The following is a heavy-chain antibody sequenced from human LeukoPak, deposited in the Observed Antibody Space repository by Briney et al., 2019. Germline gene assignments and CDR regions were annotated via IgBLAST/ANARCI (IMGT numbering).Heavy chain of an antibody. CDR2: ISSGSSYI. J-gene: IGHJ4*02. V-gene: IGHV3-21*01. Sequence: PGGSLRLXCAASGFTFSSYSMYWVRQAPGKGLEWVSSISSGSSYIYYADSVKGRFTISRDNAKNSLYLQMNSLRAEDTAVYYCARGISFHYFDYWGQGTLVTVSS. CDR1: GFTFSSYS. D-gene: IGHD2/OR15-2a*01. CDR3: ARGISFHYFDY.